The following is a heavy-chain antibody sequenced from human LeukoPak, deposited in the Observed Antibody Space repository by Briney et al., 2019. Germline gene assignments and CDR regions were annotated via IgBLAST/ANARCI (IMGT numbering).Heavy chain of an antibody. V-gene: IGHV1-8*01. J-gene: IGHJ4*02. D-gene: IGHD3-3*01. CDR3: ARAPSGRFLEWLLYYFDY. CDR2: MNPNSGNT. Sequence: SVKVSCTASVYTFTSYDINWVRRATGQGLEWMGWMNPNSGNTGYAQKFQGRVTMTRNTSISTAYMELSSLRSEDTAVYYCARAPSGRFLEWLLYYFDYWGQGTLVTVSS. CDR1: VYTFTSYD.